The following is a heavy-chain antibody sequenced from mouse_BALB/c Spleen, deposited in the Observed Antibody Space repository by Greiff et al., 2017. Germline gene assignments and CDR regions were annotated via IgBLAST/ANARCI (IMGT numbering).Heavy chain of an antibody. V-gene: IGHV5-9-3*01. J-gene: IGHJ4*01. CDR2: ISSGGSYT. D-gene: IGHD2-10*01. CDR3: ARPLHAMDY. CDR1: GFTFSSYA. Sequence: EVQLVESGGGLVKPGGSLKLSCAASGFTFSSYAMSWVRQTPEKRLEWVATISSGGSYTYYPDSVKGRFTISRDNAKNTLYLQMSSLRSEDTAMYYCARPLHAMDYWGQGTSVTVSS.